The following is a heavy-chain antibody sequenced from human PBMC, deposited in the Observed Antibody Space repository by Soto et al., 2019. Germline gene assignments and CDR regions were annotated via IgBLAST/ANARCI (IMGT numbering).Heavy chain of an antibody. Sequence: PGGSLRLSCAASGFTFNTYAMNWVRQAPGKGLEWVSAISADGAGTYYADSVKGRFTISRDNSKNTLSLQMNSLRAEDTAIFYCARISSSSCTDYWGQGTLVTAPQ. CDR1: GFTFNTYA. CDR3: ARISSSSCTDY. D-gene: IGHD6-13*01. CDR2: ISADGAGT. V-gene: IGHV3-23*01. J-gene: IGHJ4*02.